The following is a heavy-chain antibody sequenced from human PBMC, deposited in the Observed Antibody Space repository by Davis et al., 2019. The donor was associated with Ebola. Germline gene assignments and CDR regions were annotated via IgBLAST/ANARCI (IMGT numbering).Heavy chain of an antibody. Sequence: GGSLRLSCAASGFTVSSNHMSWVRQAPGKGLEWVSVIYDHSTAYADSVKGRFTISRDNSKNTLYLQMNSLRAEDTAVYYCAKFYSNRVDYYFDYWGQGTLVTVSS. CDR1: GFTVSSNH. D-gene: IGHD4-11*01. CDR3: AKFYSNRVDYYFDY. J-gene: IGHJ4*02. V-gene: IGHV3-53*01. CDR2: IYDHST.